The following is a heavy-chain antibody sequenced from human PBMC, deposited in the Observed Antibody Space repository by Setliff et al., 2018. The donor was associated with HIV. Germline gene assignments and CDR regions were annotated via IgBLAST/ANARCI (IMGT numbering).Heavy chain of an antibody. CDR2: ISATGTTV. CDR1: GFVFSDHS. V-gene: IGHV3-48*01. J-gene: IGHJ4*02. CDR3: ARDQLRIPERWDFDF. Sequence: GGSLRLSCVVSGFVFSDHSLHWVRQAPGEGLEWLSYISATGTTVSYADSLRGRFIISRDSVRNVLYLQMKILRVEDTALYYCARDQLRIPERWDFDFWGQGTLVTVSS. D-gene: IGHD1-26*01.